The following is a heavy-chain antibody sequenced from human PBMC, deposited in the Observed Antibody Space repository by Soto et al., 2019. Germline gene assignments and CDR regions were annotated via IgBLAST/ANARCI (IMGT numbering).Heavy chain of an antibody. Sequence: SETLSLTCTVSGGSISSSSYYWGWIRQPPGKGLEWIGSIYYSGSTYYSPSLKSRVTISVDTSKNQFSLKLSSVTAADTAVYYCARPGSSHNYYFDYWGQGTLVTVSS. CDR3: ARPGSSHNYYFDY. D-gene: IGHD6-6*01. V-gene: IGHV4-39*01. CDR2: IYYSGST. CDR1: GGSISSSSYY. J-gene: IGHJ4*02.